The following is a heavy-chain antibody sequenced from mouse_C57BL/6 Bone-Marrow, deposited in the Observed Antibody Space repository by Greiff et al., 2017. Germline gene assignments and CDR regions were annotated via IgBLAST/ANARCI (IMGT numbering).Heavy chain of an antibody. Sequence: DVQLQESGGGLVKPGGSLKLSCAASGFTFSDYGMHWVRQAPEKGLEWVAYISSGSSTIYYADTVKGRFTISRDNAKNTLFLQMTSLRSEDTAMYYCARPGYYGSSLNAMDYWGQGTSVTVSS. CDR2: ISSGSSTI. D-gene: IGHD1-1*01. J-gene: IGHJ4*01. V-gene: IGHV5-17*01. CDR1: GFTFSDYG. CDR3: ARPGYYGSSLNAMDY.